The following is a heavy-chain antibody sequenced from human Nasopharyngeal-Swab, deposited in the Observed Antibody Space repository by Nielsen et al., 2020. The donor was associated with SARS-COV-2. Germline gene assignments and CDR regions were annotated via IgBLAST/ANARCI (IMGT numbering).Heavy chain of an antibody. J-gene: IGHJ3*02. CDR2: IIPIFGTS. V-gene: IGHV1-69*13. CDR3: ARVAHYYDSSGYPYAFDI. D-gene: IGHD3-22*01. CDR1: GGTFSSYA. Sequence: SVQVSCKASGGTFSSYAISWVRQAAGQGLEWMGGIIPIFGTSNYAQKFQGRVTIPADESTSTAYMELSSLRSEDTAVYYCARVAHYYDSSGYPYAFDIWGQGTMVTVSS.